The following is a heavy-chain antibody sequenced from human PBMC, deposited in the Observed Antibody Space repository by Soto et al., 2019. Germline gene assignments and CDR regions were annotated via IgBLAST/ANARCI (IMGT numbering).Heavy chain of an antibody. CDR1: GGSVSSNSAG. CDR2: TYYRSKWYN. J-gene: IGHJ4*02. D-gene: IGHD3-10*01. Sequence: SQTLSLTCAISGGSVSSNSAGCNWIRQSRSRGLEWLGRTYYRSKWYNDYAVSVKSRITINPDTAKNQFSLQLNSVTPEDSAVSYCAYWGRAIWFGELLTLGFDYWGQGTLVTVSS. CDR3: AYWGRAIWFGELLTLGFDY. V-gene: IGHV6-1*01.